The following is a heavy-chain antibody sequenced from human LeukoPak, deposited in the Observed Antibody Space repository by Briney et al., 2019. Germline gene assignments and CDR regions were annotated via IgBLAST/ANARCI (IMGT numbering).Heavy chain of an antibody. D-gene: IGHD6-13*01. CDR1: GLTFSSYA. J-gene: IGHJ5*02. CDR3: AKTDSSSWYVSNWFDP. V-gene: IGHV3-23*01. CDR2: ISGSGGST. Sequence: GGSLRLSCAASGLTFSSYAMSWARQAPGKGLEWVSAISGSGGSTYYADSVKGRFTISRDNSKNTLYLQMNSLRAEDTAVYYCAKTDSSSWYVSNWFDPWGQGTLVTVSS.